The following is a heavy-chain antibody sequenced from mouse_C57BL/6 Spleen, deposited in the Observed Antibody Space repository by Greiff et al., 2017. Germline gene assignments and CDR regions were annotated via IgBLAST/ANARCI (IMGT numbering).Heavy chain of an antibody. CDR2: IYPSDSET. Sequence: QVQLKQPGAELVRPGSSVKLSCKASGYTFTSYWMDWVKQRPGQGLEWIGNIYPSDSETHYNQKFKDKATLTVDKSSSTAYMQLSSLTSEDSAVYYCARRGKVAHFDYWGQGTTLTVSS. CDR1: GYTFTSYW. D-gene: IGHD1-1*01. J-gene: IGHJ2*01. V-gene: IGHV1-61*01. CDR3: ARRGKVAHFDY.